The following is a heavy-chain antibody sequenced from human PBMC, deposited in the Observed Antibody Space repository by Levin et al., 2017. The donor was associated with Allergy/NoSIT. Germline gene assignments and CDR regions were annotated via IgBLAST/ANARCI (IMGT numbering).Heavy chain of an antibody. D-gene: IGHD3-22*01. V-gene: IGHV4-31*03. J-gene: IGHJ3*02. Sequence: SQTLSLPCTVSGGSISSGGYYWSWIRQHPGKGLEWIGYIYYSGSTYYNPSLKSRVTISVDTSKNQFSLKLSSVTAADTAVYYCARRSADYYDSWGEAFDIWGQGTMVTVSS. CDR1: GGSISSGGYY. CDR3: ARRSADYYDSWGEAFDI. CDR2: IYYSGST.